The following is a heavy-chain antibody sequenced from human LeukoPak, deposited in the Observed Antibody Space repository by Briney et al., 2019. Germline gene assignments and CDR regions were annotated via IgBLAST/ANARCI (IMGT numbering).Heavy chain of an antibody. Sequence: SETLSLTCTVSGGSISSYYWSWIRQPPGKGLEWIGYIYYSGSTNYNPSLKSRVTISVDTSKNQFSLKLSSVTAADTAVYYCARQFLAYDSSGYTTWFDPWGQGTLVTVSS. CDR1: GGSISSYY. CDR2: IYYSGST. J-gene: IGHJ5*02. V-gene: IGHV4-59*08. CDR3: ARQFLAYDSSGYTTWFDP. D-gene: IGHD3-22*01.